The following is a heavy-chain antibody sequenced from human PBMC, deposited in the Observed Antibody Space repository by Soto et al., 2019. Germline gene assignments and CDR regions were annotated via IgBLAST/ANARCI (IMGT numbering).Heavy chain of an antibody. D-gene: IGHD6-19*01. CDR3: ARVGSVAGPPRHYYYYYGMDV. CDR2: IYSGGST. V-gene: IGHV3-53*01. Sequence: PGGSLRLSCVASGFTVSSNYMSWVRQAPGKGLEWVSVIYSGGSTYYADSVKGRFTISRDNSKNTLYLQMNSLRAEDTAVYYCARVGSVAGPPRHYYYYYGMDVWGQGTTVTVSS. CDR1: GFTVSSNY. J-gene: IGHJ6*02.